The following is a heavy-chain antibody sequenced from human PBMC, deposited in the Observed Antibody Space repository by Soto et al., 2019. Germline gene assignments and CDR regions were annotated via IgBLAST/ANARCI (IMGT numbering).Heavy chain of an antibody. J-gene: IGHJ4*02. D-gene: IGHD6-19*01. CDR1: GGSISSSSYY. CDR2: IYYSGST. V-gene: IGHV4-39*01. Sequence: SETLSLTCTVSGGSISSSSYYWGWIRQPPGKGLEWIGSIYYSGSTYYNPSLKSRVTISVDTSKNQFSLKLSSVTAADTAVYYCARHSSGRWVDYWGQGTLVTVSS. CDR3: ARHSSGRWVDY.